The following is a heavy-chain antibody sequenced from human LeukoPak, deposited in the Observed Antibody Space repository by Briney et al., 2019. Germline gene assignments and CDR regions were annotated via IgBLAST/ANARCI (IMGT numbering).Heavy chain of an antibody. Sequence: SETLSLTCTVSGGSISSYYWSWIRQPPGKGLGWIGYIYYSGTTNYNPSLKSRLTISVDPSKNQFSLKLSSVTAADTAVYYCAGGDIAAAGTFDYWGQGTLVTVSS. CDR3: AGGDIAAAGTFDY. V-gene: IGHV4-59*01. D-gene: IGHD6-13*01. CDR1: GGSISSYY. CDR2: IYYSGTT. J-gene: IGHJ4*02.